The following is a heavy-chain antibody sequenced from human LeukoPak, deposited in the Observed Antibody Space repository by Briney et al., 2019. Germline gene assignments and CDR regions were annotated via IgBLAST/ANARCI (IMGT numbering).Heavy chain of an antibody. CDR3: AREIEYSSSSVGFDP. J-gene: IGHJ5*02. V-gene: IGHV6-1*01. D-gene: IGHD6-6*01. Sequence: SQTLSLTCVIAGDSVSSNSATWNWLRQSPSRGLEWLGRTYCRSKWFNHYAVSVKSRIMINSDTSKNQFSLQLNSVTPEDTAVYYCAREIEYSSSSVGFDPWGQGTLVTVSS. CDR2: TYCRSKWFN. CDR1: GDSVSSNSAT.